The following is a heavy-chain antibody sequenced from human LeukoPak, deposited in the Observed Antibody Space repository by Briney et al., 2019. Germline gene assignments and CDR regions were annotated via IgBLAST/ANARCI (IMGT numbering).Heavy chain of an antibody. J-gene: IGHJ3*02. CDR3: ARPYYDSSGDAFDI. D-gene: IGHD3-22*01. Sequence: SETLSLTCTVSGGSISSYYWSWIRRPPGKGLEWIGYIYYSGSTNYNPSLKSRVTISVDTSKNQFSLKLSSVTAADTAVYYCARPYYDSSGDAFDIWGQGTMVTVSS. V-gene: IGHV4-59*08. CDR1: GGSISSYY. CDR2: IYYSGST.